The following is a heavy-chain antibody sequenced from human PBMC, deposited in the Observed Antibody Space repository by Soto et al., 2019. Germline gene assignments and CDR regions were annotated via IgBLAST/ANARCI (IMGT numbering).Heavy chain of an antibody. CDR3: ARYRSIYGMDV. CDR2: IIPIPGTA. D-gene: IGHD6-19*01. V-gene: IGHV1-69*13. CDR1: GGTFGSYA. Sequence: SVKVSCKASGGTFGSYAISWVRQAPGQGLEWMGGIIPIPGTANYAQKFQGRVTIAADESTSTAYMELSSLRSEDTAMYYCARYRSIYGMDVWGQGTTVTVSS. J-gene: IGHJ6*02.